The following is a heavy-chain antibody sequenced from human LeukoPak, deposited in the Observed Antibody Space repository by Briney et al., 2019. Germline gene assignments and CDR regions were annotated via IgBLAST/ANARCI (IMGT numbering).Heavy chain of an antibody. CDR1: GFTFSSYD. CDR2: IGTAGDT. J-gene: IGHJ5*02. CDR3: ASAMRYCSSTSCYRWFDP. D-gene: IGHD2-2*01. Sequence: GGSLRLSCAASGFTFSSYDMHWVRQATGKGLEWVSAIGTAGDTYYPGSVKGRFTISRENAKNSLYLQMNSLRAGDTAVYYCASAMRYCSSTSCYRWFDPWGQGTLVTVSS. V-gene: IGHV3-13*01.